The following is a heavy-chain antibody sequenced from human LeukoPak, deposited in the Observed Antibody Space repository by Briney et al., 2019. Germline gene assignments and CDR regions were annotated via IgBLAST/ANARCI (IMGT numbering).Heavy chain of an antibody. Sequence: PGGSLRLSCAASGFTFSTYNMIWFRQAPGKGPEWVSGVSGSGGHTYYADSMKGRFTISRDNSKNTLYLQMNSLRAEDTAVYYCAKATYYYDSSGYYSGFGFDYWGQGTLVTVSS. CDR1: GFTFSTYN. CDR3: AKATYYYDSSGYYSGFGFDY. J-gene: IGHJ4*02. V-gene: IGHV3-23*01. CDR2: VSGSGGHT. D-gene: IGHD3-22*01.